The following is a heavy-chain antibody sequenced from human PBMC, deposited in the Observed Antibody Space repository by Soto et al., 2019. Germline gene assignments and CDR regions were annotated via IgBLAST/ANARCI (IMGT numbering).Heavy chain of an antibody. CDR1: GFSLSTSRVG. CDR3: AHYLIFGDYMYYFDS. J-gene: IGHJ4*02. CDR2: IYWDDDK. V-gene: IGHV2-5*02. Sequence: QITLKESGPPLVKPTQTLTLTCTFSGFSLSTSRVGVGWIRQPPGKALEWLALIYWDDDKRYSPSLKTRLTSXXHXSXXQVLLTMTTMDPVDPATHYYAHYLIFGDYMYYFDSRGQGTLVTLSS. D-gene: IGHD4-17*01.